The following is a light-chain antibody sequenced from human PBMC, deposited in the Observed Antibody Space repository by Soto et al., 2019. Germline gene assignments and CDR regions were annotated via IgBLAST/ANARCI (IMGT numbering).Light chain of an antibody. Sequence: QSVLTQPASVSGSPGQSITISCTGTSGDIGRYNRVSWYQQHPGKAPKLIIYEVTDRPTGVSNRFSGSKSGNTASLTISGLQAEDEAEYYCSSYTHINTRACVFGTGTKVTVL. V-gene: IGLV2-14*01. CDR3: SSYTHINTRACV. CDR1: SGDIGRYNR. J-gene: IGLJ1*01. CDR2: EVT.